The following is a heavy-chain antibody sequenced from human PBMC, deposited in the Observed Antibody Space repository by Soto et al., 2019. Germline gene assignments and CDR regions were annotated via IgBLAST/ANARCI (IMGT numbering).Heavy chain of an antibody. J-gene: IGHJ4*02. V-gene: IGHV4-39*01. Sequence: PSETLSLTCTVSGGSISSSSYYWGWIRQPPGKGLEWIGSIYYSGSTYYNPSLKSRVTISVDTSKNQFSLKLSSVTAADTAVYYCARIVRDSGSYAGGGYFDYWGQGTLVTVSS. CDR1: GGSISSSSYY. D-gene: IGHD1-26*01. CDR2: IYYSGST. CDR3: ARIVRDSGSYAGGGYFDY.